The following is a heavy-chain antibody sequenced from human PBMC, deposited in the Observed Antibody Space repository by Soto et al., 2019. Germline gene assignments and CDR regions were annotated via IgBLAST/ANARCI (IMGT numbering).Heavy chain of an antibody. CDR3: ARAPVGMITFGGVIVTNWFDP. D-gene: IGHD3-16*02. J-gene: IGHJ5*02. Sequence: SETLSLTCAVSGGSISSGGYSWSWIRQPPGKGLEWIGYIYHSGSTSYNPSLKSRVTISVDRSKNQFSLKLSSVTAADTAVYYCARAPVGMITFGGVIVTNWFDPWGQRTLVTVSS. V-gene: IGHV4-30-2*01. CDR2: IYHSGST. CDR1: GGSISSGGYS.